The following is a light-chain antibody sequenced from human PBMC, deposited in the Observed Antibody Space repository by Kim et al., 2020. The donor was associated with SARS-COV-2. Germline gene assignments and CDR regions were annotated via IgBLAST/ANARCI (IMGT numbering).Light chain of an antibody. CDR2: DTN. V-gene: IGLV7-43*01. CDR1: TGAVTNAYW. J-gene: IGLJ3*02. Sequence: QAVVTQEPSLTVSPGGTVTLTCASNTGAVTNAYWPNWFQQKPGQPPRSLIYDTNSRHSWTPARFSGSLIGDQAALTLSGVQPEDEAEYYCLLFYRHTCVCGGGTKLTVL. CDR3: LLFYRHTCV.